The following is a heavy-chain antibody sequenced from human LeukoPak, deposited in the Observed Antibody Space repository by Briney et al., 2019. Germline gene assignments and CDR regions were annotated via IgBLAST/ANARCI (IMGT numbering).Heavy chain of an antibody. D-gene: IGHD4-11*01. CDR1: GFTFDDYA. CDR3: AKRGTSVLIYYCFDY. Sequence: PGRSLRLSCAASGFTFDDYAMHWVRQAPGKGLEWVSGVSWNNNNIGYADSVKGRFTISRDNAKNSLYLQMNSLRAEDTAFYYCAKRGTSVLIYYCFDYWGQGTLVTVSS. CDR2: VSWNNNNI. V-gene: IGHV3-9*01. J-gene: IGHJ4*02.